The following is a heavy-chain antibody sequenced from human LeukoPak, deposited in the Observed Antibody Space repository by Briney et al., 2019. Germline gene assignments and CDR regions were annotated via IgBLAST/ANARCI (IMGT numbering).Heavy chain of an antibody. CDR2: IKQDGSEK. J-gene: IGHJ4*02. CDR3: ARGHSSSWYLSFDY. Sequence: GGSLRLSCAASGFTFSSYWMSWVRQAPGKGLEWVANIKQDGSEKYYVDSVKGRFTISRDNAKNSLYLQMNSLRAEDTAVYYCARGHSSSWYLSFDYWGQGTLVTVSS. V-gene: IGHV3-7*01. CDR1: GFTFSSYW. D-gene: IGHD6-13*01.